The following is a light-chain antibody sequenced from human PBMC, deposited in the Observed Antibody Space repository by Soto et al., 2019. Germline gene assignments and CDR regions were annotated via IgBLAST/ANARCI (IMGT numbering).Light chain of an antibody. CDR1: PSVWLNY. J-gene: IGKJ2*01. V-gene: IGKV3-20*01. Sequence: EIVMTPSPATLSSSPAERATLSCTGSPSVWLNYVVWYQQKPGQAPRLRIYGASTRATGIPDRFSGSASGTDFTFTISRLEPEDCAVYYCQQDGGSPYTFGRGTKLEIK. CDR3: QQDGGSPYT. CDR2: GAS.